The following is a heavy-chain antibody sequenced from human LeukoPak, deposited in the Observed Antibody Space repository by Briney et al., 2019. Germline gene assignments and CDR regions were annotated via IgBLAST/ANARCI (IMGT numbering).Heavy chain of an antibody. V-gene: IGHV3-23*01. D-gene: IGHD3-10*01. CDR2: INDSGGDT. Sequence: GGSLRLSCAASGFTFSSYAMSWVRQAPGKGLEWVSLINDSGGDTYYADSVKGRFTISRDNSKNTLFLQMSSLRAEDTAVYYCAKTSAGIRGGYFDYWGQGTLVTVSS. CDR1: GFTFSSYA. J-gene: IGHJ4*02. CDR3: AKTSAGIRGGYFDY.